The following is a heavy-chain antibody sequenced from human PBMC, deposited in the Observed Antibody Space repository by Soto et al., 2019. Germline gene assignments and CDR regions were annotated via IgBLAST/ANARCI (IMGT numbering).Heavy chain of an antibody. CDR3: AKGGGYTYGLFDY. J-gene: IGHJ4*02. CDR1: GFPFDDYA. D-gene: IGHD5-18*01. V-gene: IGHV3-43D*04. CDR2: ISWDGDIT. Sequence: AGGSLRLSCAASGFPFDDYAMHWVRQAPGKGLEWVSFISWDGDITYYADSVKGRFTISRDNSQNSLYLQMNSLRGEDTAFYYCAKGGGYTYGLFDYWGQGTQVTVSS.